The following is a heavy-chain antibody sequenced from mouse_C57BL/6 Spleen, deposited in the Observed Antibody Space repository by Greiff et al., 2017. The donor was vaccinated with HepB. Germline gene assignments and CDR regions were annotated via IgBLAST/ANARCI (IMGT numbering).Heavy chain of an antibody. Sequence: QVQLQQSGPELVKPGASVKISCKASGYAFSSSWMNWVKQRPGKGLEWIGRIYPGDGDTNYNGKFKGKATLTADKSSSTAYMQLSSLTSEDSAVYFCARPYGNYGYYYAMDYWGQGTSVTVSS. CDR3: ARPYGNYGYYYAMDY. D-gene: IGHD2-10*02. V-gene: IGHV1-82*01. CDR2: IYPGDGDT. J-gene: IGHJ4*01. CDR1: GYAFSSSW.